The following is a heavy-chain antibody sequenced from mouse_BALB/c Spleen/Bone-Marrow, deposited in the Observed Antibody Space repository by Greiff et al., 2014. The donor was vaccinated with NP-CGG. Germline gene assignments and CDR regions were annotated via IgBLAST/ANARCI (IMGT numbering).Heavy chain of an antibody. D-gene: IGHD1-1*01. J-gene: IGHJ2*01. V-gene: IGHV14-3*02. CDR1: GFTIKNTY. CDR2: IDPSNGXX. Sequence: VQLKESGAELVKPGASVKMSCKASGFTIKNTYMHWVKQRPEQGLEWIGRIDPSNGXXXXXXXXXXXXXXXXXXTXNTAYLQLSSLTSEDTAVYYCARVRLLRIRGLXYWGQGTTLTVSS. CDR3: ARVRLLRIRGLXY.